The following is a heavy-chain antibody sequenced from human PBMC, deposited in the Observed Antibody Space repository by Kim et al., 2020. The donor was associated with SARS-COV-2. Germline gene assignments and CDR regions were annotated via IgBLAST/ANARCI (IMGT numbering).Heavy chain of an antibody. V-gene: IGHV5-10-1*01. D-gene: IGHD6-19*01. CDR3: SRGSGWQHWYFDL. Sequence: GESLKISCKGSGYSFTSYWISWVRQMPGKGLEWMRRIYPSDSYTNYSPSFQGHVTISADKSISTAYLQWSSLKASDTAMYYCSRGSGWQHWYFDLWGRGTLVTVSS. CDR1: GYSFTSYW. CDR2: IYPSDSYT. J-gene: IGHJ2*01.